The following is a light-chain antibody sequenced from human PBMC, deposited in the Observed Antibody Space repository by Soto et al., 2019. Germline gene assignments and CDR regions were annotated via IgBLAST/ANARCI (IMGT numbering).Light chain of an antibody. CDR2: EVN. J-gene: IGLJ1*01. V-gene: IGLV2-14*03. Sequence: QSALTQPASVSGAPGQSITISCTGTSNDVGGYKYVSWYQQRPGTAPKLIMFEVNNRPSGVSDRFSGSRSANTASLTISGLQAQDEAEYYCSSYSSNNILSYVFGTGTKVTVL. CDR1: SNDVGGYKY. CDR3: SSYSSNNILSYV.